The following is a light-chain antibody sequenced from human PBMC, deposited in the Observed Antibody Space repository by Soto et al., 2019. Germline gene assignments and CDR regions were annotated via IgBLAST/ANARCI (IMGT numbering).Light chain of an antibody. CDR2: SAS. V-gene: IGKV1-9*01. J-gene: IGKJ2*01. CDR1: QDINKF. Sequence: IQLTQSPSSLSASVGDRVTVTCRASQDINKFLDWFQQKPGKAPNLLIFSASTLQSAVPSRFSGGGSGTDFTLTIDSLQPEDFATYYCQQLKTYPYTFGQGTKLEIK. CDR3: QQLKTYPYT.